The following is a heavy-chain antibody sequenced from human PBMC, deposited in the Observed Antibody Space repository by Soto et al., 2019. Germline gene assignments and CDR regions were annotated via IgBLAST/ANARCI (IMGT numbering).Heavy chain of an antibody. Sequence: QVQLVQSGAEVKKPGSSVKVSCKASGGTFSSYAISWVRQAPGQGLEWMGGIIPIFGTADYAQKFQGRVTITADESTSTDDMELGSLRSEDTAVDCCASPMDNCYYSGMDVWGQGTTVTVSS. V-gene: IGHV1-69*12. CDR1: GGTFSSYA. CDR2: IIPIFGTA. D-gene: IGHD2-2*03. J-gene: IGHJ6*02. CDR3: ASPMDNCYYSGMDV.